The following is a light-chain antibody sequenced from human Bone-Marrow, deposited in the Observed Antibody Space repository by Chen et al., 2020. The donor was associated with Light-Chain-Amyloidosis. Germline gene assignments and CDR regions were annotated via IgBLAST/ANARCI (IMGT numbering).Light chain of an antibody. CDR1: QSLLHSNGFHY. Sequence: FVMTQSPLSLPVTPGEPASISCRSSQSLLHSNGFHYLDWYVQKPGQSPKLLISLTSNRASGVPDRFSGSGSGRDFTLTIRRVEAEDVGVYYCMQSRQIAPTFGQGTKLQIK. CDR2: LTS. CDR3: MQSRQIAPT. J-gene: IGKJ2*01. V-gene: IGKV2-28*01.